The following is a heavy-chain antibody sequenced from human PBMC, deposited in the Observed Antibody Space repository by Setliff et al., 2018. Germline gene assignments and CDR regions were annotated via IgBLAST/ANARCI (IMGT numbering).Heavy chain of an antibody. CDR1: GDSISSRRNY. J-gene: IGHJ6*03. Sequence: SETLSLTCTVSGDSISSRRNYWGWFRQPAGKELEWIGQIYTSWSTNYNPSLKSRVTISLDTSKNQFSLSLTSVTAEDTAVYYCARMTGFQYIDVWDKGTTVTVSS. D-gene: IGHD3-3*01. CDR2: IYTSWST. CDR3: ARMTGFQYIDV. V-gene: IGHV4-61*09.